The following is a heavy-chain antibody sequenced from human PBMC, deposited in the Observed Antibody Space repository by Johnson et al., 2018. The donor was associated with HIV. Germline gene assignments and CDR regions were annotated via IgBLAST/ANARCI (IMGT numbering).Heavy chain of an antibody. CDR3: AREGYDSSGYSDAFDI. CDR1: GFTFSSYA. Sequence: QVQLVESGGGVVQPGRSLRLSCAASGFTFSSYAMHWVRQAPGKGLEWVTVISYDGSNKYYADSVKGRFTISRDNSKNTLYLQMNSLRAEETAVYYCAREGYDSSGYSDAFDIWGQGTMVTVSS. CDR2: ISYDGSNK. D-gene: IGHD3-22*01. J-gene: IGHJ3*02. V-gene: IGHV3-30*04.